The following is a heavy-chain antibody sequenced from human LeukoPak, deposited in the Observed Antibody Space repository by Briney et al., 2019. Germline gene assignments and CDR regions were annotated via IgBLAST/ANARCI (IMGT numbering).Heavy chain of an antibody. Sequence: GGSLRLSCAGSGFTFGSYSMNWVRHAPGKGLEWVSYIGHTGSITDYADSVKGRFTISRDNAKNSLYLQMNSLRAEDTAVYYCARANTYDSNYYYGMDVWGQGTTVTVSS. J-gene: IGHJ6*02. CDR3: ARANTYDSNYYYGMDV. CDR2: IGHTGSIT. CDR1: GFTFGSYS. V-gene: IGHV3-48*04. D-gene: IGHD5-12*01.